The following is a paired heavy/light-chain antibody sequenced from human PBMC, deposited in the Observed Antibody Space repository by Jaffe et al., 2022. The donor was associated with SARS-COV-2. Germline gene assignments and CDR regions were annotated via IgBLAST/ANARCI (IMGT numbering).Heavy chain of an antibody. CDR2: IYSKSDGGTT. CDR1: GFSFTNAW. J-gene: IGHJ4*02. CDR3: TTDSGNWNVPK. D-gene: IGHD1-1*01. V-gene: IGHV3-15*01. Sequence: EVQLVESGGGLVKPGGSLRLSCAASGFSFTNAWMSWVRQGPGKGLEWVGRIYSKSDGGTTDYAAPVKGRFTISRDDSKSTLFLQLNSLKTEDTAVYYCTTDSGNWNVPKWGQGTLVTVSS.
Light chain of an antibody. J-gene: IGLJ3*02. CDR3: QSYDSSNHWV. Sequence: NFMLTQPHSVSESPGKTVTISCTGSSGFIASNYVQWYQQRPGSAPTTVIYEDNQRPSGVTDRFSGSIDSSSNSASLTISGLKTEDEADYFCQSYDSSNHWVFGGGTRLTVL. V-gene: IGLV6-57*02. CDR2: EDN. CDR1: SGFIASNY.